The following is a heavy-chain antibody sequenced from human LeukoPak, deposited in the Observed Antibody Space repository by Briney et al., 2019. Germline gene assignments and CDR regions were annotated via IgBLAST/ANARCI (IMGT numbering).Heavy chain of an antibody. CDR1: GFTFSSSA. V-gene: IGHV3-23*01. J-gene: IGHJ4*02. Sequence: GGSLRLSCTTSGFTFSSSAMSWVRQPPGKGLAWVSTISGSGGGTYYADSVKGRFTISRDNSKNTLYLQMNSLRAEDTAVFYCGKLFYSSGMYHFDYWGQGTLVTVSS. D-gene: IGHD3-10*01. CDR3: GKLFYSSGMYHFDY. CDR2: ISGSGGGT.